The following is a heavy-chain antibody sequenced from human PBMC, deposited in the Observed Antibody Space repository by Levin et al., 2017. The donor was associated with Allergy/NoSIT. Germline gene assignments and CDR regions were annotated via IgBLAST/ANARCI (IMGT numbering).Heavy chain of an antibody. D-gene: IGHD4-17*01. Sequence: SETLSLTCTVSGGSISSYYWSWIRQPPGKGLEWIGYIYYSGSTNYNPSLKSRVTISVDTSKNQFSLKLSSVTAADTAVYYCARQGKNGDYVVGAFDIWGQGTMVTVSS. CDR2: IYYSGST. CDR3: ARQGKNGDYVVGAFDI. J-gene: IGHJ3*02. CDR1: GGSISSYY. V-gene: IGHV4-59*08.